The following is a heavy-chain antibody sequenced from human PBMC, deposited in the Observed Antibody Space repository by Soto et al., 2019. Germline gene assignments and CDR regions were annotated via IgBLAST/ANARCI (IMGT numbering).Heavy chain of an antibody. CDR2: ISGSGGST. CDR3: AKSSIFGVVSPIDY. J-gene: IGHJ4*02. D-gene: IGHD3-3*01. CDR1: GFTFSSYA. V-gene: IGHV3-23*01. Sequence: PGGSLRLSCAASGFTFSSYAMSWVRQAPGKGLEWVSAISGSGGSTYYADSVKGRFTISRDNSKNTLYLQMNSLRAEDTAVYYCAKSSIFGVVSPIDYWGQGTLVTVSS.